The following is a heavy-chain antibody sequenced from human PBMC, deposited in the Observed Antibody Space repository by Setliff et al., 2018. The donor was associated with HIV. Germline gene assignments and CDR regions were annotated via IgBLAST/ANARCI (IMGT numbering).Heavy chain of an antibody. D-gene: IGHD6-13*01. CDR1: GYSMSSGYY. Sequence: PSETLSLTCGVSGYSMSSGYYWGWIRQPPGKGLEWIGNVYHTGSTYYNPSLKSRVTISVDTSKNQFSLKLSSVTATDTAVYYCASPASDSSTVNGADYWGQGTLVTVSS. CDR3: ASPASDSSTVNGADY. J-gene: IGHJ4*02. CDR2: VYHTGST. V-gene: IGHV4-38-2*01.